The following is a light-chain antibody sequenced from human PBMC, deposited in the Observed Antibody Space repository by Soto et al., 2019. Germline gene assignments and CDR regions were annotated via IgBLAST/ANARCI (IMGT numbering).Light chain of an antibody. CDR1: QSVSSSY. CDR2: GAS. J-gene: IGKJ4*01. CDR3: RQYGSSPLT. Sequence: EIVLTQSPGTLSLSPGERATLSCRASQSVSSSYLAWYQQKPGQAPRLLIYGASSRATGIPDRFSGSVSGTDFTLTISRLEPEDFAVYYCRQYGSSPLTFGGGTKVDIK. V-gene: IGKV3-20*01.